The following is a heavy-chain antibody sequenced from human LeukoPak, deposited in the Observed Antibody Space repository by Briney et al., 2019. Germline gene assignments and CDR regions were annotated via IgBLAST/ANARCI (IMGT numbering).Heavy chain of an antibody. J-gene: IGHJ5*02. V-gene: IGHV1-2*02. CDR3: ARDTFPGSCTSTSRRNNWFDP. D-gene: IGHD2-2*01. CDR1: GYTFTGYY. CDR2: IHPNSGGT. Sequence: GASVKVSCKASGYTFTGYYMHWVRQAPGQGLEWMGWIHPNSGGTNYAQKFQGRVTMTRDTSISTAYMELSRLRSDDTAVYYCARDTFPGSCTSTSRRNNWFDPWGQGTLVTVSS.